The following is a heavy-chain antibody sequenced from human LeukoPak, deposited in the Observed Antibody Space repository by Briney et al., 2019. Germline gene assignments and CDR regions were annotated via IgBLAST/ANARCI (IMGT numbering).Heavy chain of an antibody. J-gene: IGHJ6*02. CDR3: AKDSASRVDV. Sequence: GGSLRLSCAASGFNFSSFRMHWVPQAPGKGLEGVAVITYEGSNKYYTDSVKGRFIISGDNSKNTLYLQMNNLRGEDTAVYYCAKDSASRVDVWGQGTTVTVSS. CDR1: GFNFSSFR. CDR2: ITYEGSNK. V-gene: IGHV3-30*19. D-gene: IGHD3-10*01.